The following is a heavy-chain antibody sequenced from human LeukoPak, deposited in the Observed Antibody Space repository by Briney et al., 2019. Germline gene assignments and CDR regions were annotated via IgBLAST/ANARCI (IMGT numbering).Heavy chain of an antibody. CDR1: GGSISSSSYY. J-gene: IGHJ4*02. CDR3: AREGYSGSYRNHYFDY. V-gene: IGHV4-39*07. Sequence: PSETLSLTCTVSGGSISSSSYYWGWIRQPPGKGLEWIGSIYYSGSTYYNPSLKSRVTISVDTSKNQFSLKLSSVTAADTAVYYCAREGYSGSYRNHYFDYWGQGTLVTVSS. CDR2: IYYSGST. D-gene: IGHD1-26*01.